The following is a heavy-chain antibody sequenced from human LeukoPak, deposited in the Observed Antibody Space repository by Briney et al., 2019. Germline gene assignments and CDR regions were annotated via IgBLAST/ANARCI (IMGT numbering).Heavy chain of an antibody. J-gene: IGHJ4*02. CDR1: GFTFSSYW. CDR2: INQDGSEK. Sequence: GGSLRLSXAGSGFTFSSYWMSWVRQAPGKGLEWVANINQDGSEKYYVDSVKGRFTISRDNAKNSLYLQMNSLRAEDTAVYYCARDLPDYWGQGTLVTVSS. CDR3: ARDLPDY. V-gene: IGHV3-7*01.